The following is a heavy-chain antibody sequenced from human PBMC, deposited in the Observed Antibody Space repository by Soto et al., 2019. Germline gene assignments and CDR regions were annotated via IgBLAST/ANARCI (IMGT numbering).Heavy chain of an antibody. Sequence: GGSLRLSCVASRMTVFPDSMHWIRQAPGKGLEWVALISMDGTTTNYADSVKGRFAISRDRSRSRLYLQMNSLRPEDSAVYYCATERDLFYASWGQGTLVTVSS. J-gene: IGHJ5*02. D-gene: IGHD3-16*01. CDR2: ISMDGTTT. CDR1: RMTVFPDS. V-gene: IGHV3-30*09. CDR3: ATERDLFYAS.